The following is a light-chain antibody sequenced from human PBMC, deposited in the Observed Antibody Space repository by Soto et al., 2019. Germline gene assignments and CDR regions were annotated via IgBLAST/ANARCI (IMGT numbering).Light chain of an antibody. CDR3: CSYAGASNLR. CDR1: SSDVGSYNL. CDR2: EVS. Sequence: QSALTQPASVSGSPGHSITISCTGTSSDVGSYNLVSWYQQHPGKVPKLIIYEVSKRPSGVSHRFSAFKSGYTASLTISGLQAEDEADYYCCSYAGASNLRFGGGTKLTVL. J-gene: IGLJ2*01. V-gene: IGLV2-23*02.